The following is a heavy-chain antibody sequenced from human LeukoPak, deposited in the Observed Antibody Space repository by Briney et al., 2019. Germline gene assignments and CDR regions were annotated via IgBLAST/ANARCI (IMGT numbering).Heavy chain of an antibody. Sequence: GGSLRLSCAASGFTFSSYAMHWVRQAPGKGLEWVAVISYDGSNKYYADSVKGRFTISRDNSKNTLYLQMNSLRAEDTAVYYCAELGITMIGGVWGKGTTVTIPS. CDR2: ISYDGSNK. V-gene: IGHV3-30*14. CDR1: GFTFSSYA. CDR3: AELGITMIGGV. J-gene: IGHJ6*04. D-gene: IGHD3-10*02.